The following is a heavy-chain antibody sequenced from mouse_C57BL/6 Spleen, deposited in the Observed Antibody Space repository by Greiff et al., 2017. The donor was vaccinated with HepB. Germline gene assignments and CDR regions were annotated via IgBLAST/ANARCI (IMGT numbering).Heavy chain of an antibody. J-gene: IGHJ2*01. D-gene: IGHD2-4*01. V-gene: IGHV7-3*01. CDR2: IRNKANGYTT. Sequence: DVKLQESGGGLVQPGGSLSLSCAASGFTFTDYYMSWVRQPPGKALEWLGFIRNKANGYTTEYSASVKGRFTISRDNSQSILYLQMNALRAEDSATYYCARVGDYDLYYFDYWGQGTTLTVSS. CDR3: ARVGDYDLYYFDY. CDR1: GFTFTDYY.